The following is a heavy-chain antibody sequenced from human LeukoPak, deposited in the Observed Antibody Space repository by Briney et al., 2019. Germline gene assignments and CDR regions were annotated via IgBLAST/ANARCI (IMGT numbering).Heavy chain of an antibody. V-gene: IGHV3-48*03. CDR2: ISSSGSTI. Sequence: SGGSLRLSCAASGFTFSSYEMNWVRQAPGKGLEWVSYISSSGSTIYYADSVKGRFTISRDNAKNSLYLQMNSLRAEDTAVYYCASPGSVGDTGMPDYWGQGTLVTVSS. CDR1: GFTFSSYE. CDR3: ASPGSVGDTGMPDY. J-gene: IGHJ4*02. D-gene: IGHD5-18*01.